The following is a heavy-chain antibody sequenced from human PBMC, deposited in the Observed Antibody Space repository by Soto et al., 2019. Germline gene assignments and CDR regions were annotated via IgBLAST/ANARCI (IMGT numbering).Heavy chain of an antibody. D-gene: IGHD3-9*01. J-gene: IGHJ4*02. CDR1: GGSISSGDYY. CDR2: IYYSGST. V-gene: IGHV4-61*08. Sequence: SETLSLTCTVSGGSISSGDYYWSWIRQPPGKGLEWIGYIYYSGSTNYNPSLKSRVTISVDTSKNQFSLKLSSVTAADTAVYYCARVGYDDILTGYYYFDYWGQGTLVTVSS. CDR3: ARVGYDDILTGYYYFDY.